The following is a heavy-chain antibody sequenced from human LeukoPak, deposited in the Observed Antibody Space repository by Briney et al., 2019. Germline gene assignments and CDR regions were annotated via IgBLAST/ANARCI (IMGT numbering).Heavy chain of an antibody. CDR3: AREGKDIVVVPAAMRYYYYMDV. Sequence: SETLSLTCTVSGGSISSSSYYWGWIRQPPGKGLEWIGYIYYSGSTNYNPSLESRVTISVDTSKNQFSLKLSSVTAADTAVYYCAREGKDIVVVPAAMRYYYYMDVWGKGTTVTISS. V-gene: IGHV4-61*01. CDR2: IYYSGST. D-gene: IGHD2-2*01. CDR1: GGSISSSSYY. J-gene: IGHJ6*03.